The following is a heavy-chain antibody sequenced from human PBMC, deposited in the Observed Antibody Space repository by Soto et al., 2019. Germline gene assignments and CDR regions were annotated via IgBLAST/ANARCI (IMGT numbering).Heavy chain of an antibody. Sequence: QVQLVQSGAEVKKPGSSVKVSCKASGGTFSSYAISWVRQAPGQGLEWMGGIIPIFGTANYEQKFQGRVTITADESTSTANMELSSLRSEDTAVYYCATVVTPGPDDYWGQGTLENVSS. CDR3: ATVVTPGPDDY. V-gene: IGHV1-69*12. CDR1: GGTFSSYA. J-gene: IGHJ4*02. D-gene: IGHD2-21*02. CDR2: IIPIFGTA.